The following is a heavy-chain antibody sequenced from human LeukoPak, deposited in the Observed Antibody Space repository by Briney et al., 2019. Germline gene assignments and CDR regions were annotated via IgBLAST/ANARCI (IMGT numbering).Heavy chain of an antibody. V-gene: IGHV1-2*02. Sequence: ALVKVSCKASGYTFTDYYMHWVRQAPGQGLEWMGWINPNSGGTNYAQKFQGRVTMTRDTSISTAYMELSRLRSDDTAVYYCARTRDPHDYWGQGTLVTVSS. CDR1: GYTFTDYY. CDR3: ARTRDPHDY. CDR2: INPNSGGT. J-gene: IGHJ4*02.